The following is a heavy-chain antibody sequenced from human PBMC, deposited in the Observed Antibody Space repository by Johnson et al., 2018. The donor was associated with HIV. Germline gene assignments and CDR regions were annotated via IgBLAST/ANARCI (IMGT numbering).Heavy chain of an antibody. D-gene: IGHD5-24*01. V-gene: IGHV3-74*02. Sequence: VQLVESGGGVVQPGRSLRLSCAASGFTVSSNYMSWVRQAPGKGLEWVSRMNGDGKSTTYADSVKGRFTISRDNAKNTLYLQMNSLRAEDTAVYYCARACRDGYTCDAFDIWGQGTMVTVSS. J-gene: IGHJ3*02. CDR1: GFTVSSNY. CDR2: MNGDGKST. CDR3: ARACRDGYTCDAFDI.